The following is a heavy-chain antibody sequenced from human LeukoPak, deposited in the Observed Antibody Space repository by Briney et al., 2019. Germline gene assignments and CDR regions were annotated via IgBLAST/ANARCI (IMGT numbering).Heavy chain of an antibody. CDR2: IKQDGSEK. V-gene: IGHV3-7*01. CDR3: ARDGSRGPSLPNY. CDR1: GFTFSSYW. D-gene: IGHD5-18*01. Sequence: PEGSLRLSCAASGFTFSSYWMSWVRQAPGKGLEWVANIKQDGSEKYYVDSVKGRFTISRDNAKNSLYLQMNSLRAEDTAVYYCARDGSRGPSLPNYWGQGTLVTVSS. J-gene: IGHJ4*02.